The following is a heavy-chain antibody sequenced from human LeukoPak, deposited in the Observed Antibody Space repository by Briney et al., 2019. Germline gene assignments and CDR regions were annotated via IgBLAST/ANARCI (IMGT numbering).Heavy chain of an antibody. Sequence: GGSLRLSCVASGFTFSNSVMTWVRQAPGKGLEWVSSILGTGDYTYFANSVKGRFTISRDNSKNTLYLQMNSLRAGDTAIYYCARGSKGTYDYRGQGTLVTVSS. V-gene: IGHV3-23*01. CDR2: ILGTGDYT. CDR3: ARGSKGTYDY. CDR1: GFTFSNSV. J-gene: IGHJ4*02.